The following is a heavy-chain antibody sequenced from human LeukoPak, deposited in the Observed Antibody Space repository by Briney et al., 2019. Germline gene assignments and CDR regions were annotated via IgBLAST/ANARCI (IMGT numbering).Heavy chain of an antibody. V-gene: IGHV4-39*01. D-gene: IGHD3-10*01. CDR1: GVSISSRSYY. J-gene: IGHJ4*02. CDR2: IYYSGST. Sequence: SETLSLTCTVSGVSISSRSYYWGWIRQPPGKGLEWIGTIYYSGSTYYNPSLKSRVTISVDTSKNQFSLKLSSVTAADTAVYYCARTRYYYNSRSYGAPYYFDYWGQGTLVTVSS. CDR3: ARTRYYYNSRSYGAPYYFDY.